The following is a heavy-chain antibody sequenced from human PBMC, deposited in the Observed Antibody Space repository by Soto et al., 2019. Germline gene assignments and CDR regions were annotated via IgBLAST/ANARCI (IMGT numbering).Heavy chain of an antibody. V-gene: IGHV2-5*02. D-gene: IGHD1-26*01. J-gene: IGHJ2*01. CDR3: AHRGGGIVAWYFDV. CDR1: GFSLGTYGVG. Sequence: QITLNESGPTLVKPTQTLTLTCTFSGFSLGTYGVGVGWIRQPPGKALEWLALIYWDDDKRYSPSLKSRLTITKDTSKRQVFLTLTHMAPVDTATYYCAHRGGGIVAWYFDVWGRGAPVIVSS. CDR2: IYWDDDK.